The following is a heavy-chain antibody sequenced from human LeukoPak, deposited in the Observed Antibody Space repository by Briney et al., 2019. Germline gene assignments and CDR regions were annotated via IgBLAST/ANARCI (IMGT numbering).Heavy chain of an antibody. D-gene: IGHD2-21*01. V-gene: IGHV3-30*02. CDR2: IRYDGSDK. CDR1: GFNFSNYD. Sequence: GGSLRLSCAASGFNFSNYDMHWVRQAPGKGLEWVAFIRYDGSDKYYADSVKGRFTISRDNSKNTLYLQMNSLRAEDTAVYYCAKDSHSIPPHDFDPWGQGTLVTVSS. CDR3: AKDSHSIPPHDFDP. J-gene: IGHJ5*02.